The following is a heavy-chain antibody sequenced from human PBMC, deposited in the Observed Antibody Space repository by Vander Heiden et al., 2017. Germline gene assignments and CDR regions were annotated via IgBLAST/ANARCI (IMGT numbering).Heavy chain of an antibody. D-gene: IGHD6-19*01. CDR2: IWYDGNTK. CDR3: ARAGSDIAVAGPFDF. Sequence: QVQLVESGGGVVQSGRSLRLSCAAAGFTFKTYGMHWVRQAPGKGLEWRAIIWYDGNTKDYAESVKGRFTISRDNSKNTLYLEMSSLRVEDTAIYYCARAGSDIAVAGPFDFWGQGTLVTVSS. CDR1: GFTFKTYG. J-gene: IGHJ4*02. V-gene: IGHV3-33*01.